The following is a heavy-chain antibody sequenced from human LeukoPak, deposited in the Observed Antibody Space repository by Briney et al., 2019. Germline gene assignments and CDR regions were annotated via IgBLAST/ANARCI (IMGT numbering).Heavy chain of an antibody. V-gene: IGHV3-53*01. CDR1: GITASNFY. CDR3: ASSVTTVGAYDY. Sequence: PGGSLRLSCAASGITASNFYMMWVRQAPGKGLEWVSYISNNDVTKYADSVRGRLTISRDNSKNILCLQMNSLRVEDTAMYWCASSVTTVGAYDYWGQGAPVTVSS. J-gene: IGHJ4*02. CDR2: ISNNDVT. D-gene: IGHD1-1*01.